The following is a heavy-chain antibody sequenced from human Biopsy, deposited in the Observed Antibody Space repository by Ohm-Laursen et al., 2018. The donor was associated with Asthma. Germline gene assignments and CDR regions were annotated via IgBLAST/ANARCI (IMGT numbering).Heavy chain of an antibody. V-gene: IGHV3-7*01. J-gene: IGHJ1*01. CDR1: GFTFGDYW. Sequence: LRLSCTASGFTFGDYWMSWVRQVPGKGLEWVANIKHDGTEKNHVDSLKGRFTISRDNAKNSLYLQMNSLRAEDTAVYYCARTFHFWSPYHAEHYQLWGQGTLVTVSS. CDR2: IKHDGTEK. D-gene: IGHD3-3*02. CDR3: ARTFHFWSPYHAEHYQL.